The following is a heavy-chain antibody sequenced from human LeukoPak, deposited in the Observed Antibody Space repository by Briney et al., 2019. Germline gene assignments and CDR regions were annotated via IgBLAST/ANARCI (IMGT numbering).Heavy chain of an antibody. J-gene: IGHJ4*02. CDR1: GFTFSSYG. CDR2: IRYDGSNK. Sequence: PGGSLRLSCAASGFTFSSYGMHWVRQAPGKGLEWVAFIRYDGSNKYYADSVKGRFTISRDNSKNTLYLQMNSLRAEDTAVYYCAKTGIQLWPHGVDYWGQGTLVTVSS. CDR3: AKTGIQLWPHGVDY. D-gene: IGHD5-18*01. V-gene: IGHV3-30*02.